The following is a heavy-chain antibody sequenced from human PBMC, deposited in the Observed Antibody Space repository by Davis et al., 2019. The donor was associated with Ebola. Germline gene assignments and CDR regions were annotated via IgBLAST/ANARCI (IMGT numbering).Heavy chain of an antibody. CDR1: GGSISSSNW. J-gene: IGHJ6*02. Sequence: GSLRLSCAVSGGSISSSNWWSWVRQPPGKGLEWIGEIYHSGSTNYNPSLKSRVTISVDKSKNQFSLKLSSVTAADTAVYYCAREGWLDYYYGMDVWGQGTTVTVSS. V-gene: IGHV4-4*02. D-gene: IGHD5-12*01. CDR3: AREGWLDYYYGMDV. CDR2: IYHSGST.